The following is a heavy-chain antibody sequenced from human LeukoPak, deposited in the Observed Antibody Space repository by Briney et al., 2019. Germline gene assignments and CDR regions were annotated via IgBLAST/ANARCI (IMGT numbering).Heavy chain of an antibody. V-gene: IGHV4-30-2*01. Sequence: SQTLSPTCAVSGGSISSGGYSWSWIRQPPGKGLEWIGYIYHSGSTYYNPSLKSRVTISVDRSKNQFSLKLSSVTAADTAVYYCARTRVEMATSTFGYWGQGTLVTVSS. CDR3: ARTRVEMATSTFGY. D-gene: IGHD5-24*01. CDR2: IYHSGST. CDR1: GGSISSGGYS. J-gene: IGHJ4*02.